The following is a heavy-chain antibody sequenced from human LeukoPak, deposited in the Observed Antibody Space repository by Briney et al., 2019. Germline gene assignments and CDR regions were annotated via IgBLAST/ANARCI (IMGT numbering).Heavy chain of an antibody. Sequence: GGSLRLSCAASGFTFSSYWMSWVRQARGKGLEWVANIKQDGSEKYYVDSVKGRFTISRDNAKNLLYLQMNSLRAEDTAVYYCARGVYGYGSGSYDYWGQGTLVPVSS. J-gene: IGHJ4*02. CDR2: IKQDGSEK. D-gene: IGHD3-10*01. CDR1: GFTFSSYW. CDR3: ARGVYGYGSGSYDY. V-gene: IGHV3-7*04.